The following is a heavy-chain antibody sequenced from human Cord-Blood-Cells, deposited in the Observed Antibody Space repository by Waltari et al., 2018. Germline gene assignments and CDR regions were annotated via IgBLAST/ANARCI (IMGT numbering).Heavy chain of an antibody. J-gene: IGHJ4*02. CDR1: GYTFTRYA. CDR3: ATLYYDFWSGYQNFDY. V-gene: IGHV7-4-1*02. Sequence: QVQLVHSGSELKKPGASVKVSCKASGYTFTRYAMNWVRAAPGQGLEWMGWINTNTGNPTYAQGFTGRFVFSLDTSVSTAYLQISSLKAEDTAVYYCATLYYDFWSGYQNFDYWGQGTLVTVSS. CDR2: INTNTGNP. D-gene: IGHD3-3*01.